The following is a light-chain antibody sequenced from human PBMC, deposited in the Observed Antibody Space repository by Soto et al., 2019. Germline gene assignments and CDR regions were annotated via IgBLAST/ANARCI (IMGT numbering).Light chain of an antibody. CDR2: DVS. CDR3: SSYTSSSNLYV. V-gene: IGLV2-14*01. CDR1: SSDVGGYNY. J-gene: IGLJ1*01. Sequence: SDLPQPAYVSGSPGQSITLSCTGTSSDVGGYNYVSWYQQHPGKAPKLMIYDVSNRPSGVSNRFSGSKSGNTASLTISGLQAEDEADYYCSSYTSSSNLYVFGTGTKVTVL.